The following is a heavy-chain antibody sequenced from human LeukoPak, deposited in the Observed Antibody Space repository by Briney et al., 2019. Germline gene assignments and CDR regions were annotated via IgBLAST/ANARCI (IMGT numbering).Heavy chain of an antibody. CDR3: ARLLRRGYYDSSGYYPYDY. D-gene: IGHD3-22*01. V-gene: IGHV4-39*01. CDR2: IYYSGST. J-gene: IGHJ4*02. CDR1: GGSISSSSYY. Sequence: SETLFLTCTVSGGSISSSSYYWGWIRQPPGKGLEWIGSIYYSGSTYYNPSLKSRVTISVDTSKNQFSLKLSSVTAADTAVYYCARLLRRGYYDSSGYYPYDYWGQGTLVTVSS.